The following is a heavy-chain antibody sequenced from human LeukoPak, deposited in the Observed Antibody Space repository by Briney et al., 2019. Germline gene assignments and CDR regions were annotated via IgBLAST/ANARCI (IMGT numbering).Heavy chain of an antibody. CDR1: GYTFTSYA. V-gene: IGHV1-3*01. CDR3: ARDPSPGSYTVWFDP. J-gene: IGHJ5*02. Sequence: AASVKVSCKASGYTFTSYAMHWVRQAPGQRLEWMGWINAGNGNTIYSQKFQGRVTITRDTSASTAYMELSSLRSEDTAVYYCARDPSPGSYTVWFDPWGQGTLVTVSS. CDR2: INAGNGNT. D-gene: IGHD3-10*01.